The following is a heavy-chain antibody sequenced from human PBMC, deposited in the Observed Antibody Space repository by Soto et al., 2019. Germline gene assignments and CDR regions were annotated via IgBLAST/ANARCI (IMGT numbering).Heavy chain of an antibody. CDR3: ASLASMVRGVNGMDV. V-gene: IGHV1-8*01. Sequence: QVQLVQSGAEVKKPGASVKVSCKASGYTFTSYDINWVRQATGQGLEWMGWMNPNSGNTGYAQKFQGRVTMTRNTSISTAYMELSSLRSEDTAVYYCASLASMVRGVNGMDVWGQGTTVTVSS. J-gene: IGHJ6*02. D-gene: IGHD3-10*01. CDR2: MNPNSGNT. CDR1: GYTFTSYD.